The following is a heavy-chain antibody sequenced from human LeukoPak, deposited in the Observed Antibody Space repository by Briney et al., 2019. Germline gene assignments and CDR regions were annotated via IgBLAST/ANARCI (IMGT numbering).Heavy chain of an antibody. J-gene: IGHJ4*02. CDR2: ISYDGSNK. Sequence: PGRSLRLSCAASGFTFSSYGMHWVRQAPGKGLEWVAVISYDGSNKYYADSVKGRFTISRDNSKNTLYLQMNSLRAEDTAVYYCARVQSWYGASFDYWGQGTLVTVSS. CDR3: ARVQSWYGASFDY. CDR1: GFTFSSYG. V-gene: IGHV3-30*03. D-gene: IGHD3-10*01.